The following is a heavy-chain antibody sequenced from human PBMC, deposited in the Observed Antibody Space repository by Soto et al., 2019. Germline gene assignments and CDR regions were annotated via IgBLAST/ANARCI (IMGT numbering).Heavy chain of an antibody. CDR3: AVGYCSSTSCPNWFDP. CDR2: INAGNGNT. CDR1: GYTFTSYA. V-gene: IGHV1-3*01. D-gene: IGHD2-2*01. Sequence: ASVKVSCKASGYTFTSYAMHWVRQAPGQRLEWMGWINAGNGNTKYSQKFQGRVTITRDTSASTAYMELSSLRSEDTAVYYCAVGYCSSTSCPNWFDPWGQGTLVTVSS. J-gene: IGHJ5*02.